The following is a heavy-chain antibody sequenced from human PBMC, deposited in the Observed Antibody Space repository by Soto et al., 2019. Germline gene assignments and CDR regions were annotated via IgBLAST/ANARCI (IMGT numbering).Heavy chain of an antibody. CDR2: ISYDGNSK. D-gene: IGHD6-13*01. V-gene: IGHV3-30*18. CDR3: AKDFGYTNIALGAY. Sequence: QVQLVESGGGVVQPGRSLRLSCAASGFTFSNYGMHWVRQAPGKGLEWVTVISYDGNSKYYADSVKGRFTISRDNSKNSLYLQMYSLLPEDTAVYYCAKDFGYTNIALGAYWGQGTLVTVSS. J-gene: IGHJ4*02. CDR1: GFTFSNYG.